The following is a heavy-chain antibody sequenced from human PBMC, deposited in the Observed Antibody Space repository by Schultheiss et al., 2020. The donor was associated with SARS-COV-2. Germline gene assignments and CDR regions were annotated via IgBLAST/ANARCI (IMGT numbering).Heavy chain of an antibody. Sequence: GGSLRLSCAASGFTFSRYGMHWVRQAPGKGLEWVSAISGSGGSTYYAASVKGRFTISRDNAKNSLYLQMNSLRDEDTAVYYCARDQNSGRSPVDYWGQGTLVTVSS. CDR3: ARDQNSGRSPVDY. CDR1: GFTFSRYG. D-gene: IGHD5-12*01. J-gene: IGHJ4*02. CDR2: ISGSGGST. V-gene: IGHV3-48*02.